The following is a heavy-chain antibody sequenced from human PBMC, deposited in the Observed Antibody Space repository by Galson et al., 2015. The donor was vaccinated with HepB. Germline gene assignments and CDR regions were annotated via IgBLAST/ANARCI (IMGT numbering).Heavy chain of an antibody. CDR2: IHKSGST. D-gene: IGHD6-13*01. CDR1: GGSISSGSYY. J-gene: IGHJ3*02. V-gene: IGHV4-61*02. CDR3: ARAAGTPGIAEAAALDI. Sequence: LSLTCTVSGGSISSGSYYWSWIRQPAGKGLEWIGRIHKSGSTSDNPSLNSRVVISIDTSKNQFSLKLSSVTAADTAVYFCARAAGTPGIAEAAALDIWGQGTMVTVSS.